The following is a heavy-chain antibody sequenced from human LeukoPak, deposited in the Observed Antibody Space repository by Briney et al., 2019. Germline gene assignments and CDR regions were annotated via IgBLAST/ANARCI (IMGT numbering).Heavy chain of an antibody. CDR1: GYSLANSW. J-gene: IGHJ3*02. CDR3: ARLGRNFRIATAGSDGCDI. D-gene: IGHD6-13*01. Sequence: GESLKISCKGFGYSLANSWIGWVRQMPGKGLEWMGMIYPGDSDTRYSPSFQGQVTISADKSITTAYLQWSSLKASDTAVYYCARLGRNFRIATAGSDGCDIWGQGTMVTVSS. V-gene: IGHV5-51*01. CDR2: IYPGDSDT.